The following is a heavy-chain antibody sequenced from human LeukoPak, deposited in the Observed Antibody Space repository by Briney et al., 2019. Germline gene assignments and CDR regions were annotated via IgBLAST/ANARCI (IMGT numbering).Heavy chain of an antibody. CDR2: ISGTGGST. Sequence: GGSLRLSCAASGFTFKNYALTWVRQAPGKGPEWVSGISGTGGSTFYADSVKGRFTISRDNSRNTLFLQMDSLRAEYTAIYYCAKSRVAVPGRMNYFDSWGPGAQVTVSP. CDR3: AKSRVAVPGRMNYFDS. D-gene: IGHD6-19*01. V-gene: IGHV3-23*01. CDR1: GFTFKNYA. J-gene: IGHJ4*02.